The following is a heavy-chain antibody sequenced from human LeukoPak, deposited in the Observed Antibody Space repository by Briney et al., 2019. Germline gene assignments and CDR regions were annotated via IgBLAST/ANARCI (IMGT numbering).Heavy chain of an antibody. CDR1: GYTFTGYY. D-gene: IGHD2-2*01. CDR3: ARVTCSSTSCYGYWNYYYGMDV. Sequence: ASVKVSCKASGYTFTGYYMHWVRQAPGQGLEWMGWINPNSGGTNYAQKFQGRVTMTRNTSISTAYMELSSLRSEDTAVYYCARVTCSSTSCYGYWNYYYGMDVWGQGTTVTVSS. J-gene: IGHJ6*02. V-gene: IGHV1-2*02. CDR2: INPNSGGT.